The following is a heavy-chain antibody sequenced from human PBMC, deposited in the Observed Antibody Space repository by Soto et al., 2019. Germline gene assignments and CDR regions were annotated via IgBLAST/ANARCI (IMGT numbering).Heavy chain of an antibody. CDR2: IIPIFGTA. Sequence: QVQLVQSGAEVKKPGSSVKVSCKASGGTFSSYAISWVRQAPGQGLEWMGGIIPIFGTANYAQKFQGRVTITADESKSTAYMELSSLRSEDTAVYYCASPDCSGGSCYSYYYYGMDVWGQGTTVTVSS. J-gene: IGHJ6*02. CDR1: GGTFSSYA. D-gene: IGHD2-15*01. V-gene: IGHV1-69*01. CDR3: ASPDCSGGSCYSYYYYGMDV.